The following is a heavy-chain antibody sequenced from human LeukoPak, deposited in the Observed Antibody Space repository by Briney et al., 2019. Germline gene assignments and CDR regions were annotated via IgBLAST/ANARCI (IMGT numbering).Heavy chain of an antibody. V-gene: IGHV4-38-2*02. J-gene: IGHJ4*02. CDR1: GYSISSGYY. Sequence: SETLSLTCTVSGYSISSGYYWGWIRQPPGKGPEWIGSIYHSGNSYYNPSLKSRVTISVDTSKNQFSLKLSSVTAADTAVYYCARDLRSDYNSWIDDWGQGTPVTVSS. D-gene: IGHD3-22*01. CDR3: ARDLRSDYNSWIDD. CDR2: IYHSGNS.